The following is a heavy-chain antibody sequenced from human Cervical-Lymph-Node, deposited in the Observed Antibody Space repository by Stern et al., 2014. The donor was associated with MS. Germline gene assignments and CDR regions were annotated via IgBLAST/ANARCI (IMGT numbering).Heavy chain of an antibody. CDR1: GGTLSDYG. CDR2: IIPMFGTA. V-gene: IGHV1-69*01. Sequence: QMQLVQYGAEVKKPGSSVKVSCKASGGTLSDYGISWVRQAPGQGLEWMGWIIPMFGTANYAQKFQGRVTLTADDSTNTAYMDLSSLTSDDTAVYYCARDGDSSMLGLDVWGQGTTVTVSS. D-gene: IGHD4-17*01. J-gene: IGHJ6*02. CDR3: ARDGDSSMLGLDV.